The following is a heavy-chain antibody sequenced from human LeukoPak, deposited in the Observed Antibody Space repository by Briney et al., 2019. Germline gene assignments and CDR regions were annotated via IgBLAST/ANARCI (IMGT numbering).Heavy chain of an antibody. CDR1: GFTFSDYY. CDR3: ASSLFIGYSGYDWADD. V-gene: IGHV3-11*04. CDR2: ISWDGGST. D-gene: IGHD5-12*01. J-gene: IGHJ4*02. Sequence: GGSLRLSCAASGFTFSDYYMSWIRQAPGKGLEWVSLISWDGGSTYYADSVKGRFTISRDNAKNSLYLQMNSLRAEDTAVYYCASSLFIGYSGYDWADDWGQGTLVTVSS.